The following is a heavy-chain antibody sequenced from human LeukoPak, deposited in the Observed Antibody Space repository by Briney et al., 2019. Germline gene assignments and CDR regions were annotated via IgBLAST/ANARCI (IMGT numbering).Heavy chain of an antibody. V-gene: IGHV5-51*01. CDR1: GSSFNSYW. J-gene: IGHJ4*02. Sequence: GESLQISCQGSGSSFNSYWIGWVRQLPGKGLEWMGIIYPGDSDTRYSPPFQGQVTISVDKSISTAYLQWSGLKASDTAMYYCGRLTYCSGASCYLDYWGQGTLVTVPS. CDR3: GRLTYCSGASCYLDY. D-gene: IGHD2-15*01. CDR2: IYPGDSDT.